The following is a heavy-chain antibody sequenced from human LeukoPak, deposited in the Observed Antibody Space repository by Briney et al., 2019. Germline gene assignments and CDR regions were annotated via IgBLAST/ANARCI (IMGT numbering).Heavy chain of an antibody. D-gene: IGHD6-13*01. V-gene: IGHV4-34*01. CDR3: ARGAYSSSWRNYYYYMDV. J-gene: IGHJ6*03. Sequence: SETLSLTCAVYGGPFSGYYWSWIRQPPGKGLEWIGEINHSGSTNYNPSLKSRVTISVDTSKNQFSLKLSSVTAADTAVYYCARGAYSSSWRNYYYYMDVWGKGTTVTVSS. CDR2: INHSGST. CDR1: GGPFSGYY.